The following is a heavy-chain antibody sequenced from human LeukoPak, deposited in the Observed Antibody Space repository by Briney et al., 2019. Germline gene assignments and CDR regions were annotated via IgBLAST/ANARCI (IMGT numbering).Heavy chain of an antibody. J-gene: IGHJ4*02. D-gene: IGHD6-13*01. CDR3: ARGHGAADDY. CDR1: GGSISSYY. V-gene: IGHV4-59*01. CDR2: IYYSGST. Sequence: PSETLSLTCTVSGGSISSYYWSWIRQPPGKELEWIGYIYYSGSTNYNPSLKSRVTISVDTSKNQFSLKLSSVTAADTAVYYCARGHGAADDYWGQGTLVTVSS.